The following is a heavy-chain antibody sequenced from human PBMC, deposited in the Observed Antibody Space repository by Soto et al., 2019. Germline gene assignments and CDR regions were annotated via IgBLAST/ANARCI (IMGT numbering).Heavy chain of an antibody. CDR1: GFTFRNYG. J-gene: IGHJ3*01. CDR2: IGIGSSTK. V-gene: IGHV3-48*01. Sequence: VGSLRLSCAASGFTFRNYGMNWVRQAPGKGLEWVSYIGIGSSTKYYADSVKGRFTISRDNAKNSLYLQMNSLRAEDTAVYYCARVQFYFNDISGRPLNAFDVWGQGTLVTVSS. CDR3: ARVQFYFNDISGRPLNAFDV. D-gene: IGHD3-22*01.